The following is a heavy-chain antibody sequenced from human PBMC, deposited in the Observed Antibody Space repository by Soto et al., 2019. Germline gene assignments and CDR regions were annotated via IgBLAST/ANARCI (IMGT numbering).Heavy chain of an antibody. J-gene: IGHJ4*02. Sequence: QVQLVQSGAEVKKPGASVKVSCKASGYTFTSYDISWVRQAPGQGLEWMGWISAYNGNTNYTQMHQGRVTMTTDTSTRTASMDLRRLRSDDTAVYYCARDSASGSRGFDYWGQGTLVTVSS. CDR1: GYTFTSYD. V-gene: IGHV1-18*01. CDR3: ARDSASGSRGFDY. D-gene: IGHD3-10*01. CDR2: ISAYNGNT.